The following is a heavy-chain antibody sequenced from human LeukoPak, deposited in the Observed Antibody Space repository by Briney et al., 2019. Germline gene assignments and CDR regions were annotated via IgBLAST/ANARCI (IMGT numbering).Heavy chain of an antibody. Sequence: GGSLRLSCEASGFTYNRYAMNWVRQAPGKGLEWVSAVTGSGDHTYYADSVKGRFTISRDNSKNTLYLQMNSLRAGDTAVYYCARDVELGYWGQGTLVTVSS. CDR1: GFTYNRYA. D-gene: IGHD5-24*01. CDR2: VTGSGDHT. V-gene: IGHV3-23*01. CDR3: ARDVELGY. J-gene: IGHJ4*02.